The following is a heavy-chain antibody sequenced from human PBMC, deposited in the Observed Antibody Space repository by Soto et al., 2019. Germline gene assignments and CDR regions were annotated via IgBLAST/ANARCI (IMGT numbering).Heavy chain of an antibody. Sequence: QVQLVQSGAEVKKPGASVKVSCKASGYTFTGYYMHWVRQAPGQGLEWMGWINPNSGGTNYAQKFQGWVTMTRDTSISTAYMELSRLRSDDTAVYYCAREMRDVWLGGAFDIWGQGTMVTVSS. V-gene: IGHV1-2*04. CDR1: GYTFTGYY. CDR2: INPNSGGT. J-gene: IGHJ3*02. D-gene: IGHD6-19*01. CDR3: AREMRDVWLGGAFDI.